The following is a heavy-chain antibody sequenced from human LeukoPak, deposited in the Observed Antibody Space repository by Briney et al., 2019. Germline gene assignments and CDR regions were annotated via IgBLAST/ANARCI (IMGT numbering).Heavy chain of an antibody. Sequence: PGGSLRLSCAASGFTFSDYYMSWIRQAPGKGLEWVSYISSSGSTIYYADSVKGRFTISRDNAKNSLYLQMNSLRAEYTAVYYCAREDRDYGDAYFDYWGQGTLVTVSS. V-gene: IGHV3-11*01. CDR2: ISSSGSTI. J-gene: IGHJ4*02. CDR3: AREDRDYGDAYFDY. CDR1: GFTFSDYY. D-gene: IGHD4-17*01.